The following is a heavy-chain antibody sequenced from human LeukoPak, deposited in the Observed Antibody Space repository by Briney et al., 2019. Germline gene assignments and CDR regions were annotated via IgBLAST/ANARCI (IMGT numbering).Heavy chain of an antibody. V-gene: IGHV1-69*06. Sequence: SVTVSCKVAGGTSSGCAIYWVRPAPGQGLEWMGRIMPIFDTVNYAQNFQGRLTISADKSTNTVHMELSSLISEDTAVYYCATPPPGYSYSNHYYYLDVWGKGTTVTVSS. CDR1: GGTSSGCA. D-gene: IGHD3-10*01. CDR2: IMPIFDTV. J-gene: IGHJ6*03. CDR3: ATPPPGYSYSNHYYYLDV.